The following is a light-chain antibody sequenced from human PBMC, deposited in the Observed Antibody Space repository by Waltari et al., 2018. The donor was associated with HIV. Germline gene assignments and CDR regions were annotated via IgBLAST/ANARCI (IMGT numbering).Light chain of an antibody. Sequence: DIQMTQSPSSVSASVGDRVTITCRASPVISNWLTWYQQKPGKAPKLRLYPASNLPSGVPSRFSGSGFGTDCTLTIGGLQPGDCAADCGRQANNYPITLGQGTRLEIK. J-gene: IGKJ5*01. CDR1: PVISNW. CDR2: PAS. V-gene: IGKV1D-12*01. CDR3: RQANNYPIT.